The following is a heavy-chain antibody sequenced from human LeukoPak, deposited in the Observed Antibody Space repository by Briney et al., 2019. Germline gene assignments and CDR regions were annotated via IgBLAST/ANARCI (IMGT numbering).Heavy chain of an antibody. CDR1: GGTFSSYA. D-gene: IGHD3-22*01. Sequence: SVKVSCTASGGTFSSYAISWVRQAPGQGLEWMGGIIPIFGTANYAQKFQGRVTITADESTSTAYMELSSLRSEDTAVYYCARDVGYDSSGSFDYWGQGTLVTVSS. CDR2: IIPIFGTA. V-gene: IGHV1-69*13. J-gene: IGHJ4*02. CDR3: ARDVGYDSSGSFDY.